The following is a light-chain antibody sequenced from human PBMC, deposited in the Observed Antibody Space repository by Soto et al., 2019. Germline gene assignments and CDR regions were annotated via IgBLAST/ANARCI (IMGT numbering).Light chain of an antibody. J-gene: IGLJ3*02. CDR1: SSDVGGYNY. Sequence: QSVLTQPPSASGSPGQSVTISCTGTSSDVGGYNYVSWYQQHPGKAPKLMIYEVSKRPSGVPDRFSGSKSGNTASLTVSGLQAEDEAAYYCGSFAGSNIVMFGGGTKLTVL. V-gene: IGLV2-8*01. CDR2: EVS. CDR3: GSFAGSNIVM.